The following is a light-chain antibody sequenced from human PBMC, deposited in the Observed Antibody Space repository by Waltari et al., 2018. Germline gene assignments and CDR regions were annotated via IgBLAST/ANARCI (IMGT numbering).Light chain of an antibody. J-gene: IGKJ5*01. CDR1: HGISDN. V-gene: IGKV3-15*01. CDR2: GAF. CDR3: QQYNRWPPIT. Sequence: EVVMTQSPATLSVSPGERATLSCRASHGISDNLAWYQQKPGKAPRLLIYGAFTSATGIPARFTGSGSGTEFTLTINSLQSEDSAVYYCQQYNRWPPITFGQGTRLEIK.